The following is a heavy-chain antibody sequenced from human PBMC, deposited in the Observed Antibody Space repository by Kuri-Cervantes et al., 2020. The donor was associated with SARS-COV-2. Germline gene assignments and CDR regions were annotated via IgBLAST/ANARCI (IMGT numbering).Heavy chain of an antibody. V-gene: IGHV3-7*03. J-gene: IGHJ1*01. CDR3: ARGLLSYYDSSGYYLN. CDR2: IKQDGSEK. D-gene: IGHD3-22*01. Sequence: GESLKISCAASGFTFSSYWMSWVRQAPGKGLEWVANIKQDGSEKYYVDSVKGRFTISRDNAKNSLYLQMNSLRAEDTAVYYCARGLLSYYDSSGYYLNWGQGTLVTVSS. CDR1: GFTFSSYW.